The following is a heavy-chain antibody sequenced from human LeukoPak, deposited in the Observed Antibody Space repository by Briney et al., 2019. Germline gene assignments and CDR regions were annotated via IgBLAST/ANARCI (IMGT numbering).Heavy chain of an antibody. J-gene: IGHJ4*02. Sequence: ASVKVSCKASGYTFTGYYMHWVRQAPGQGLEWMGRINPNSGGTNYAQKFQGRVTMTRDTSISTAYMELSRLRSDDTAVYYCAGEGGNWNYKFDYWGQGTLVTVSS. CDR1: GYTFTGYY. V-gene: IGHV1-2*06. D-gene: IGHD1-7*01. CDR3: AGEGGNWNYKFDY. CDR2: INPNSGGT.